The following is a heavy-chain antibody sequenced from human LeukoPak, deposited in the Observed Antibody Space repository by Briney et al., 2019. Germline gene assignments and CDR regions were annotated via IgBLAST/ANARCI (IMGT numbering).Heavy chain of an antibody. CDR1: GYTFTSYA. V-gene: IGHV1-69*06. Sequence: SVKVSCKASGYTFTSYAISWVRQAPGQGLEWMGGIIPIFGTANYAQKFQGRVTITADKSTSTAYMELSSLRSEDTAVYYCARVQRGYSGYGSYYWGQGTLVTVSS. CDR2: IIPIFGTA. D-gene: IGHD5-12*01. J-gene: IGHJ4*02. CDR3: ARVQRGYSGYGSYY.